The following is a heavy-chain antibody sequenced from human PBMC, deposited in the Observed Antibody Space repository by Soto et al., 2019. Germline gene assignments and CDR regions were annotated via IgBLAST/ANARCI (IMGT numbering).Heavy chain of an antibody. D-gene: IGHD1-26*01. Sequence: GGSLRLSCEASGFTFSSHDMSWVRQAPGKWLEWVSSINYNGGTTYYADSVKGRFTISRDNSKNTLYLQMNSLIAEDTAVYYCARDRGVRGVGGPLDYWGPGTLVTVSS. CDR2: INYNGGTT. CDR3: ARDRGVRGVGGPLDY. J-gene: IGHJ4*02. CDR1: GFTFSSHD. V-gene: IGHV3-23*01.